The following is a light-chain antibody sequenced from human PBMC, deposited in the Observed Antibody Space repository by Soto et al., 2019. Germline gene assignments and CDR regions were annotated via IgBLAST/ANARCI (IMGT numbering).Light chain of an antibody. CDR3: QQYNNWPPPWT. V-gene: IGKV3-15*01. J-gene: IGKJ1*01. Sequence: EIVMTQSPATLSVSTGEIATLSCRASQSVSSNLAWYQQKPGQAPRLLIYGASTRATGIPARLSGSGSGTEFTLTISSLQSEDFAVYYCQQYNNWPPPWTFGLGTKVDIK. CDR1: QSVSSN. CDR2: GAS.